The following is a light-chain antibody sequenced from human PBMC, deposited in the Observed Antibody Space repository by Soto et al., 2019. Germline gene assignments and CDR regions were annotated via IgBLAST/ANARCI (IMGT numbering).Light chain of an antibody. Sequence: IQMTQSPSTLSGSVGDRVTITCRASQTISSWLAWYQQKPGKAPKLLIYKASTLKSGVPSRFSGSGSGTEFTLTISSLQPDDFATYYCQQLFDSPITFGQGTRLE. CDR2: KAS. J-gene: IGKJ5*01. CDR1: QTISSW. V-gene: IGKV1-5*03. CDR3: QQLFDSPIT.